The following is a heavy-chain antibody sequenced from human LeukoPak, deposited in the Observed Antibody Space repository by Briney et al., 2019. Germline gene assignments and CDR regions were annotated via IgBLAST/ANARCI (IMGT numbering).Heavy chain of an antibody. CDR2: IGSGGTP. J-gene: IGHJ6*03. CDR1: GFTLSNYA. CDR3: AKGAYTGYYYYYMDV. D-gene: IGHD1-14*01. Sequence: GGSLRLSCAASGFTLSNYAMSWVRQAPGKGLEWVSAIGSGGTPYYRDSVKGRFTISRDTSKNTLYLQMNSLRAEDTAVYYCAKGAYTGYYYYYMDVWGKGTTVTVSS. V-gene: IGHV3-23*01.